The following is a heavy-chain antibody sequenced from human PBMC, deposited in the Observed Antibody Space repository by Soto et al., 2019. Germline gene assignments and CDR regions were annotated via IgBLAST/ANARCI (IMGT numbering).Heavy chain of an antibody. CDR2: IGRSGETI. CDR1: GFTFSSFE. D-gene: IGHD6-6*01. V-gene: IGHV3-48*03. CDR3: ARDSRGGAARRPTFYY. J-gene: IGHJ4*02. Sequence: GGSLRLSCVGSGFTFSSFEMNWVRQTPGKGLEWLSYIGRSGETIYYADSVKGRFTISRDNAKSSLFLQMTGLRDEATRIYSCARDSRGGAARRPTFYYWGRGTLVTASS.